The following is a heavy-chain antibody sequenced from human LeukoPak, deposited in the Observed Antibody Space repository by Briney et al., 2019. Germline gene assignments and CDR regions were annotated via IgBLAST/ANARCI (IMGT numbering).Heavy chain of an antibody. V-gene: IGHV4-4*07. D-gene: IGHD3-3*01. J-gene: IGHJ5*02. CDR3: ARGRFDFWSGYREYNWFDP. CDR1: GGSISSYY. Sequence: SETLSLTCTVSGGSISSYYWSWIRQPAGKGLEWIGRIYTSGSTNYNPSLKSRVTISVDTSKNQFSLKLSSVTAADTAVYYCARGRFDFWSGYREYNWFDPWGQGTLVTVSS. CDR2: IYTSGST.